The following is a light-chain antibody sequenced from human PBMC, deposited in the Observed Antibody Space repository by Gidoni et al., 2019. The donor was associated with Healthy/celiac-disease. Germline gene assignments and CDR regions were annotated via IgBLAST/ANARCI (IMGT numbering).Light chain of an antibody. CDR1: QSISSY. Sequence: DIQMTQSPSSLSASVGDRVTITCRASQSISSYLNWYQQKPGKAPKLLIYAASSLQSGVPSRFSGSGSGTDFTLTISSLQPEDFATYYCQQSYSTPHWTFGGGTKVEIK. CDR3: QQSYSTPHWT. J-gene: IGKJ4*01. CDR2: AAS. V-gene: IGKV1-39*01.